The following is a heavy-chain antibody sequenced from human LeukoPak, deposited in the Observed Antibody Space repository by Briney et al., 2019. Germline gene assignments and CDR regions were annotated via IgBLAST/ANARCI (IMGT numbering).Heavy chain of an antibody. J-gene: IGHJ6*02. CDR1: GFTFSSYA. V-gene: IGHV3-23*01. CDR3: AKLTSASGAYGVDV. D-gene: IGHD3-10*01. Sequence: PGGSLRLSCAASGFTFSSYAMNRVRQAPGKGLEWVSTISGSGGSKHYADSVEGRFTISRDNSKNTVYLQMNSLSAEDTAIYYCAKLTSASGAYGVDVWGQGTTVTVSS. CDR2: ISGSGGSK.